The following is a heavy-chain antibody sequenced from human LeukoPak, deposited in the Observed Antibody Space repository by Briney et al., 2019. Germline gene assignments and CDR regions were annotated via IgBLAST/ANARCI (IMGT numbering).Heavy chain of an antibody. Sequence: GGSLRLSCAASGFTFSSYAMSWVRQAPGKGLEWVSSISSSSSYIYYADSVKGRFTISRDNAKNSLYLQMNSLRAEDTAVYYCARDLGNPEGQWLEYAFDIWGQGTMVTVSS. CDR1: GFTFSSYA. J-gene: IGHJ3*02. CDR2: ISSSSSYI. V-gene: IGHV3-21*01. CDR3: ARDLGNPEGQWLEYAFDI. D-gene: IGHD6-19*01.